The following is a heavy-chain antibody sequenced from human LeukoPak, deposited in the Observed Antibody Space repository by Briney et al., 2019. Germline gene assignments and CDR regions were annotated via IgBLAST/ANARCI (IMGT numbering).Heavy chain of an antibody. CDR2: INHSGST. Sequence: SETLSLTCAVYGGSFSGYYWSWIRQPPGKGLEWIGEINHSGSTNYNPSLKSRVTISVDTSKNQFSLKLSSVTAADTAVYYCARVSYDFWSGYYRPAEYFQHWGQGTLVTVSS. J-gene: IGHJ1*01. V-gene: IGHV4-34*01. CDR1: GGSFSGYY. D-gene: IGHD3-3*01. CDR3: ARVSYDFWSGYYRPAEYFQH.